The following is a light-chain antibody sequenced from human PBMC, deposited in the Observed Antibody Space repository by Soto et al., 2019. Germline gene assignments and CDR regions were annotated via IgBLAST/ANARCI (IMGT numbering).Light chain of an antibody. J-gene: IGKJ4*01. CDR1: QGSTSW. Sequence: DIQMTQSPSTLSAPVGDRVTITWRARQGSTSWSAWYQQKPGKPPKLLIYDASSLESGAPSRFSGSGSGTEFTLTISSLQPDDFATYYCQQYNSYLTFGGGTKVDIK. V-gene: IGKV1-5*01. CDR3: QQYNSYLT. CDR2: DAS.